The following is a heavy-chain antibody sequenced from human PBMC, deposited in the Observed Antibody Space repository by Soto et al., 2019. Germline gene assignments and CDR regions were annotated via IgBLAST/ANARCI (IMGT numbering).Heavy chain of an antibody. V-gene: IGHV3-30-3*01. CDR3: ARVQDIVVVPAAPGYYGMDV. J-gene: IGHJ6*02. CDR1: GFTFSSYA. Sequence: GGSLRLSCAASGFTFSSYAMHWVRQAPGKGLEWVAVISYDGSNKYYADSVKGRFTISRDNSKNTLYLQMNSLRAEDTAVYYCARVQDIVVVPAAPGYYGMDVWGQGTTVTVSS. D-gene: IGHD2-2*01. CDR2: ISYDGSNK.